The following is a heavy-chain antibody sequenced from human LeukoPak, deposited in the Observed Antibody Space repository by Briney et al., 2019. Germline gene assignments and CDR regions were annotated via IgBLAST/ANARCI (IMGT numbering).Heavy chain of an antibody. Sequence: PSETLSLTCTVSGGSISSSSYYWSWIRQPAGKGLEWIGRIYTSGSANYNPSLKSRVTISVDTSKNQFSLKLSSVTAADTAVYYCARETYLTYCSGGSCQADNWFDPWGQGTLVTVSS. V-gene: IGHV4-61*02. D-gene: IGHD2-15*01. CDR3: ARETYLTYCSGGSCQADNWFDP. CDR2: IYTSGSA. J-gene: IGHJ5*02. CDR1: GGSISSSSYY.